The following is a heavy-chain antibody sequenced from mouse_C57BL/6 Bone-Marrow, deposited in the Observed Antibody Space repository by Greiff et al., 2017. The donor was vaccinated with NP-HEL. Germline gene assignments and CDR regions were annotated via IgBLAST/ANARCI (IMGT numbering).Heavy chain of an antibody. CDR3: ARTIYDGYYVPFAY. D-gene: IGHD2-3*01. CDR1: GFTFSDHG. J-gene: IGHJ3*01. Sequence: EVKLVESGGGLVKPGGSLKLSCAASGFTFSDHGMHWVRQAPEKGLEWVAYISSGSSTIYYADTVKGRFTISRDNAKNTLFLQMTSLRSEDTAMYYCARTIYDGYYVPFAYWGQGTLVTVSA. CDR2: ISSGSSTI. V-gene: IGHV5-17*01.